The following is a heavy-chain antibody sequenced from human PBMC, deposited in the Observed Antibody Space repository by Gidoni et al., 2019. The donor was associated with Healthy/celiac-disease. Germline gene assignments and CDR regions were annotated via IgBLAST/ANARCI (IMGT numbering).Heavy chain of an antibody. CDR1: GGSISSSSYY. V-gene: IGHV4-39*01. CDR3: ARHPTRIYCSSTSCLPRYAFDI. D-gene: IGHD2-2*01. J-gene: IGHJ3*02. CDR2: IYYSGST. Sequence: QLQLQESGPGLVKPSETLSLTCPVSGGSISSSSYYWGWIRQPPGKGLEWIGSIYYSGSTYYNPSLKSRVTISVDTSKNQFSLKLSSVTAADTAVYYCARHPTRIYCSSTSCLPRYAFDIWGQGTMVTVSS.